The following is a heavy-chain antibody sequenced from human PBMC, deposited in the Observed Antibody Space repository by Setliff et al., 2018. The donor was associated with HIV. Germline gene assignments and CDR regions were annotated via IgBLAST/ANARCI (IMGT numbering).Heavy chain of an antibody. Sequence: GASVKVSCKASGYSFTTSGVSWVRQAPGQGLEWMGWINIRRGNTNYAQKFQGRVTMTTDTSTSTAYMGLTSLRSDDTAVYYCARDMNRRSYSDTSPHDYWGQGTLVTVSS. V-gene: IGHV1-18*01. D-gene: IGHD3-22*01. CDR3: ARDMNRRSYSDTSPHDY. J-gene: IGHJ4*02. CDR2: INIRRGNT. CDR1: GYSFTTSG.